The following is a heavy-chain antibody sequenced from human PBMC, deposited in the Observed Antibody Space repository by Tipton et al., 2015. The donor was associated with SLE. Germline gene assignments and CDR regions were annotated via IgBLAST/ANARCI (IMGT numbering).Heavy chain of an antibody. Sequence: SLRLSCAASGFTFSNYWMSWVRQAPGKGLEWVANIKQDGSEKYYVDSVKGRFTISRDNAKNSLYLQMNSLRAEDTAVYYCAKERFGAFEIWGQGTMVTVSS. CDR3: AKERFGAFEI. CDR1: GFTFSNYW. D-gene: IGHD3-16*01. V-gene: IGHV3-7*01. CDR2: IKQDGSEK. J-gene: IGHJ3*02.